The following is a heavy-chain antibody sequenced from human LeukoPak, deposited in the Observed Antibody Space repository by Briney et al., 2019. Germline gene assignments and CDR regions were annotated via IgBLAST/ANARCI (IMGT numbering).Heavy chain of an antibody. J-gene: IGHJ4*02. D-gene: IGHD1-26*01. Sequence: NTSETLSLTCTVSGGSISSGDYYWSWIRQPPGKGLEWIGYIYYSGSTYYNPSLRSRVTISVDTSKNQFSLKLSSVTAADTAVYYCARGNAAIGYYYFHYWGQGALVTVSS. CDR3: ARGNAAIGYYYFHY. V-gene: IGHV4-30-4*01. CDR2: IYYSGST. CDR1: GGSISSGDYY.